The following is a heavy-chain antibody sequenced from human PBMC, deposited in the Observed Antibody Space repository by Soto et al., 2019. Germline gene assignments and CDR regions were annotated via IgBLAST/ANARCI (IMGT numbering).Heavy chain of an antibody. Sequence: PGGSLRLSCAASGFTFSSYAMSWVRQAPGKGLEWVSAISGSGGSTYYADSVKGRFTISRDNSKNTLYLQMNSLRAEDTAVYYCERDALGTPGYGYYFDYWGQGTLVTVSS. CDR3: ERDALGTPGYGYYFDY. CDR2: ISGSGGST. CDR1: GFTFSSYA. J-gene: IGHJ4*02. V-gene: IGHV3-23*01. D-gene: IGHD5-18*01.